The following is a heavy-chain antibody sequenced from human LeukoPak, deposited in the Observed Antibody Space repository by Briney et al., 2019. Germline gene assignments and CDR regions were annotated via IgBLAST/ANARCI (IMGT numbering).Heavy chain of an antibody. J-gene: IGHJ4*02. CDR3: ARVGNEWLYYFDY. Sequence: PSQTQSLTCAVSGGSISSGGYSWSCIRQPPGKGLEWIGYIYYSGSTNYNPSLKSRVTISVDTSKNQFSLKLSSVTAADTAVYYCARVGNEWLYYFDYWGQGTLVTVSS. CDR2: IYYSGST. D-gene: IGHD6-19*01. CDR1: GGSISSGGYS. V-gene: IGHV4-30-4*07.